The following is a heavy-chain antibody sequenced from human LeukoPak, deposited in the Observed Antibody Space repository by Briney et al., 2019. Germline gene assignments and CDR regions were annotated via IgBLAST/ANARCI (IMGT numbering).Heavy chain of an antibody. V-gene: IGHV3-11*04. CDR3: ARLPPRAYYDFWRLYYFDY. CDR2: IGTSGSTI. CDR1: GFTFSDYY. J-gene: IGHJ4*02. D-gene: IGHD3-3*01. Sequence: GGSLRLSCAASGFTFSDYYMSWIRQAPGKGLEWVSYIGTSGSTIYYADSVKGRFTISRDNAKNSLYLQMNSLRAEDTAVYYCARLPPRAYYDFWRLYYFDYWGQGTLVTVSS.